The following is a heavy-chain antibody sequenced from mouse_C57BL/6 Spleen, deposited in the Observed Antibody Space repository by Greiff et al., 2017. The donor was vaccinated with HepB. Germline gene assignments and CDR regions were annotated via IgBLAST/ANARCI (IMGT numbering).Heavy chain of an antibody. D-gene: IGHD2-4*01. CDR3: TTGLRGAY. Sequence: EVQLQQSGAELVRPGASVKLSCTASGFNIKDDYMHWVKQRPEQGLEWIGWIDPENGDTDYASKFQGKATITADTSSNTAYLQLSSLTSEDTAVYYCTTGLRGAYWGQGTLVTVSA. CDR1: GFNIKDDY. CDR2: IDPENGDT. J-gene: IGHJ3*01. V-gene: IGHV14-4*01.